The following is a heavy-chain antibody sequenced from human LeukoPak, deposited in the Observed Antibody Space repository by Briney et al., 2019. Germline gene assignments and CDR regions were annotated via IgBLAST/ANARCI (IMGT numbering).Heavy chain of an antibody. CDR1: GYTFTSYG. CDR3: ARAKGWSDFDY. CDR2: INPNSGGT. V-gene: IGHV1-2*02. J-gene: IGHJ4*02. Sequence: ASVKVSCKASGYTFTSYGISWVRQAPGQGLEWMGWINPNSGGTNYAQKFQGRVTMTRDTSISTAYMELSRLRSDDTAVYYCARAKGWSDFDYWGQGTLVTVSS.